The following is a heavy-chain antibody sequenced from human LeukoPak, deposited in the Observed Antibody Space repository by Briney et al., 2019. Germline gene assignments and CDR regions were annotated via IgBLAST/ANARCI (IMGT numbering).Heavy chain of an antibody. J-gene: IGHJ4*02. D-gene: IGHD3-10*01. CDR1: GFPFGSYW. V-gene: IGHV3-74*01. Sequence: PGGSLRLSCAASGFPFGSYWMHWVCQAPGKGLVWVSRTYSDGSSTIYADSVKGRFTVSRDNAKNTLYLEMNSLRVEDTAVYYCARGRGSGSCYDYWGQGTLVTVSS. CDR2: TYSDGSST. CDR3: ARGRGSGSCYDY.